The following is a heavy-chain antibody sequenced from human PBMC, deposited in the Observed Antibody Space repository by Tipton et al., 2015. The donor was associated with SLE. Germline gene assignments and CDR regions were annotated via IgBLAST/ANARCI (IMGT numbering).Heavy chain of an antibody. J-gene: IGHJ6*03. D-gene: IGHD3-10*01. CDR3: ARGLRGWSYYYYYMDV. V-gene: IGHV4-59*01. CDR2: IYYSGST. CDR1: GASISSYY. Sequence: TLSLTCTVSGASISSYYRSWIRQPPGKGLEWIGYIYYSGSTNYNPSLKSRVTISVDTSKNQFSLKLSSVTAADTAVYYCARGLRGWSYYYYYMDVWGKGTTVTVSS.